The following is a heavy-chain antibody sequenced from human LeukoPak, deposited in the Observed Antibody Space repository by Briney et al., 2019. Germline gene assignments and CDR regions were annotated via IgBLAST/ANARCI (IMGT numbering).Heavy chain of an antibody. D-gene: IGHD3-16*01. CDR2: ISSSGSTI. J-gene: IGHJ4*02. V-gene: IGHV3-48*03. CDR1: GFTFSSYE. Sequence: GGSLRLSCAASGFTFSSYEMNWVRQAPGKGLEWVSYISSSGSTIYYADSVKGRFTISRDNAKNSLYLQMNSLRAEDTAVYYCARFTGGKINYFDYWGQGTLVTVSS. CDR3: ARFTGGKINYFDY.